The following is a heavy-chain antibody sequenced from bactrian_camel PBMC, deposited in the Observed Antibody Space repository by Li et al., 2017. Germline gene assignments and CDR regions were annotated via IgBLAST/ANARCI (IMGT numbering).Heavy chain of an antibody. D-gene: IGHD7*01. V-gene: IGHV3S53*01. Sequence: HVQLVESGGGLVQPGGSLRLSCAASEYSYRSSCLGWFRQTPGKEREGVAGLLRDGSSRYAESVKGRFTISRDSAKNMVYLQMNSLKPEDTAVYYCAAPRGSSCPVTWGKGTQVTVS. CDR3: AAPRGSSCPVT. CDR1: EYSYRSSC. J-gene: IGHJ6*01. CDR2: LLRDGSS.